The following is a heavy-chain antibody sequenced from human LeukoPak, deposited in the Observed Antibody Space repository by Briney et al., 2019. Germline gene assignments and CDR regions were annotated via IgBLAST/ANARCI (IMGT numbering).Heavy chain of an antibody. J-gene: IGHJ4*02. CDR2: ISSSSRTI. Sequence: PGGSLRLSCAASGFTFSNYSMNWVRQAPGKGLEWLSYISSSSRTIYYADSVKGRFTISRDNANNSLYLQMNSLRAEDTAVYYCARDRYGDYDFDYWGQGTLVTVSS. D-gene: IGHD4-17*01. CDR3: ARDRYGDYDFDY. V-gene: IGHV3-48*01. CDR1: GFTFSNYS.